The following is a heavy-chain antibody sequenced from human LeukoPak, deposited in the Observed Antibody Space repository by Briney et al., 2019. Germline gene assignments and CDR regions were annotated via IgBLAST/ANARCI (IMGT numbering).Heavy chain of an antibody. V-gene: IGHV4-39*07. Sequence: PSETLSLTCTVSGASIISDTYYWGWIRQPPGKGLEWIGSIYYSGSTYYSPSLKSRVTMSVDTSTNQFSLKLISVTAADTAVYYCARDCTNGVCYPFDYWGQGTLVTVSS. CDR1: GASIISDTYY. J-gene: IGHJ4*02. CDR3: ARDCTNGVCYPFDY. CDR2: IYYSGST. D-gene: IGHD2-8*01.